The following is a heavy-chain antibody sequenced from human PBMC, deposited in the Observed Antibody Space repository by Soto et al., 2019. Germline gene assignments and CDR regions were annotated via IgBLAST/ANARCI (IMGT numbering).Heavy chain of an antibody. CDR1: VFTFNSYN. D-gene: IGHD3-10*01. J-gene: IGHJ6*02. V-gene: IGHV3-30*03. CDR2: ISYNGDNQ. CDR3: ARNSRGFGYQDGRDV. Sequence: QEQLVESGGDVVQPGRSLRLSCAAAVFTFNSYNMHWVRQAPGKGPEWVAVISYNGDNQYYLDSVKGRLTISRDKPNKKLYLEMNSLRPEDTAVYFCARNSRGFGYQDGRDVWGQGTTVIVSS.